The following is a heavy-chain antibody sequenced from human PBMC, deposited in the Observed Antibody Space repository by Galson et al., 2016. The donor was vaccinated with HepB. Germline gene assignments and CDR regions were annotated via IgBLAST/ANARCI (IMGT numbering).Heavy chain of an antibody. Sequence: SLRLSCAASGFTFSRYSINWVRQAPGKGLEWVSSISSSSTYIYYADSVKGRFTISRDNARNSLYLQMNSLRAEDTALYYRARDKGETGTTYYYDGMDGWGQGTTFTVSS. D-gene: IGHD1/OR15-1a*01. CDR3: ARDKGETGTTYYYDGMDG. V-gene: IGHV3-21*01. CDR2: ISSSSTYI. J-gene: IGHJ6*02. CDR1: GFTFSRYS.